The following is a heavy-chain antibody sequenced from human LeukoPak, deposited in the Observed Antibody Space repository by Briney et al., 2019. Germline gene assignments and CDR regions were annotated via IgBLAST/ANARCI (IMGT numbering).Heavy chain of an antibody. CDR3: ASNWSDFDY. J-gene: IGHJ4*02. Sequence: SETLSLTCTVSGYSITTGHYWGWIRQPPGRGLEWIGSIYHGKTTYYNPSLKTRLTISLDTSKNQFSLKLSSVTAADTAVYYCASNWSDFDYWGQGILVTVSS. CDR2: IYHGKTT. D-gene: IGHD1-1*01. V-gene: IGHV4-38-2*02. CDR1: GYSITTGHY.